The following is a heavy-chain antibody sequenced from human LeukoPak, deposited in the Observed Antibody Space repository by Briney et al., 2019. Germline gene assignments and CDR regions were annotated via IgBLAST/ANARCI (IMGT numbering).Heavy chain of an antibody. D-gene: IGHD6-13*01. J-gene: IGHJ3*02. V-gene: IGHV3-7*01. CDR2: IKEDETAK. CDR3: ARVLEAGIFDI. Sequence: GGSLRLSCAASGFIFSSYWMAWVRQAPGKGLEWVANIKEDETAKYYVDSVRGRFTSSRDNAKNSLYLQMNSLRAEDTAVYYCARVLEAGIFDIWGQGTLVTVSS. CDR1: GFIFSSYW.